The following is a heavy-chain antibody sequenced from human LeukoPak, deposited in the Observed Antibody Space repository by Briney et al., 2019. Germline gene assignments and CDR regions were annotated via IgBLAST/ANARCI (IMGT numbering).Heavy chain of an antibody. D-gene: IGHD3-10*01. CDR1: GFTFSSYA. CDR2: ISGSGFST. V-gene: IGHV3-23*01. Sequence: GGSLRLSCAASGFTFSSYAMSWVRQAPGKGLEWVSGISGSGFSTYYADSVKGRFTISRDNSKNTLPLQMNSLRAEDTAVYFCAKESVSDYYGSGSSTPYWGQGTLVTVSS. J-gene: IGHJ4*02. CDR3: AKESVSDYYGSGSSTPY.